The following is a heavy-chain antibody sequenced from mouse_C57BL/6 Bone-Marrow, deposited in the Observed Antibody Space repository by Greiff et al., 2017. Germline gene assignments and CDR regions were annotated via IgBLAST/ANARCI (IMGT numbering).Heavy chain of an antibody. J-gene: IGHJ2*01. V-gene: IGHV1-81*01. CDR1: GYTFTSYG. CDR3: ARKGLGYYFDY. Sequence: VHLVESGAELARPGASVKLSCKASGYTFTSYGISWVKQRTGQGLEWIGEIYPRSGNTYYNEKFKGKATLTADKSSSTAYMELRSLTSEDSSVYFCARKGLGYYFDYWGQGTTLTVSS. CDR2: IYPRSGNT.